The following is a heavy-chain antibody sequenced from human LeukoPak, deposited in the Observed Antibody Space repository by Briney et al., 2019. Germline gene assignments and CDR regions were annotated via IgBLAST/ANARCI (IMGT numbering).Heavy chain of an antibody. D-gene: IGHD3-22*01. CDR3: TKAALDYYDSSGYYYGGACFDY. J-gene: IGHJ4*02. V-gene: IGHV3-23*01. CDR2: ISGSVGST. Sequence: PGRSLRLSCAASGFTFSSYAMSWVRQAPGKWLEWVSAISGSVGSTYYADSVKGRFTTSRDNSKNTLYLQMNSMRADDTAVYYCTKAALDYYDSSGYYYGGACFDYWGQGTLVTVSS. CDR1: GFTFSSYA.